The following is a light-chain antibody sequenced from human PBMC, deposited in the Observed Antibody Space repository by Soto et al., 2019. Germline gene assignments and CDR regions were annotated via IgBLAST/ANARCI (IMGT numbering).Light chain of an antibody. CDR3: LQAIQTTRT. V-gene: IGKV2-28*01. J-gene: IGKJ1*01. CDR2: LGS. CDR1: QSLLHSNGYNY. Sequence: DIVMTQSPLSLPVTPGEPASISCRSSQSLLHSNGYNYLDWYLQKPGQSPQLLIYLGSNRASGVPDRFSGSGSGTDFTLKISRVEAEDVGVYYRLQAIQTTRTFGQGTKV.